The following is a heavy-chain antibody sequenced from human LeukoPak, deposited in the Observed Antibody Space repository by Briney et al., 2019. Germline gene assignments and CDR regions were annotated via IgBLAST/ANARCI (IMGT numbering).Heavy chain of an antibody. D-gene: IGHD3-9*01. CDR2: IRWDGGRI. CDR1: GFTVSSSY. CDR3: AKDYDILTSYYRGIDY. V-gene: IGHV3-43*01. J-gene: IGHJ4*02. Sequence: PGGSLRLSCAASGFTVSSSYMSWVRQAPGKGLEWVSLIRWDGGRIYYADSVRGRFTISRDNSKNSLYLQMNSLRTEDTALYYCAKDYDILTSYYRGIDYWGQGTLVTVSS.